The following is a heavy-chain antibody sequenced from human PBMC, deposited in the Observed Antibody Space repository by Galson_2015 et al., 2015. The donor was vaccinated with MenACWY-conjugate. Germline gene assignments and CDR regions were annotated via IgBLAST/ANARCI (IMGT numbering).Heavy chain of an antibody. Sequence: SETLSLTCTVSGGSISSYYWSWIRQPPGKGLEWIGYIYYSGSTNYNPSLKSRVTISVDTSKNQFSLKLSSVTAADTAVYYCARDRENYVGWFDPWGQGTLVTVSS. V-gene: IGHV4-59*01. J-gene: IGHJ5*02. CDR1: GGSISSYY. CDR3: ARDRENYVGWFDP. CDR2: IYYSGST. D-gene: IGHD1-7*01.